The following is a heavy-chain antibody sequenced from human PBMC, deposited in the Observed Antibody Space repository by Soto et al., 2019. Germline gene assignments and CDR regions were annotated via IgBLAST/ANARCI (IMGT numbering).Heavy chain of an antibody. CDR2: ISSSDGGNK. V-gene: IGHV3-30-3*01. CDR1: GFTFSSYA. CDR3: ATEGLYGAYWLFDY. Sequence: VGSLRLSCAASGFTFSSYAMHWVRQAPGKGLEWVAVISSSDGGNKYYAESVKGRFTISRDNSKNTVYLQMSSLRAEDTAVYYCATEGLYGAYWLFDYWGQGTLVTVSS. J-gene: IGHJ4*02. D-gene: IGHD2-8*01.